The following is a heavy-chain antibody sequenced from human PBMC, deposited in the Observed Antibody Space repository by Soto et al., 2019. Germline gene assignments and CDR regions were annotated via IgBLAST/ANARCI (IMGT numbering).Heavy chain of an antibody. V-gene: IGHV3-7*05. CDR1: GFTFSSYW. D-gene: IGHD3-3*01. CDR2: IKQDGSEK. J-gene: IGHJ4*02. CDR3: ARVRSYDFWSGYYFDY. Sequence: GGSLRLSCAASGFTFSSYWMSWVRQAPGKGLEWVANIKQDGSEKYYVDSVKGRFTISRDNAKNSLYLQMNSLRAEDAAVYYCARVRSYDFWSGYYFDYWGQRTLVTVSS.